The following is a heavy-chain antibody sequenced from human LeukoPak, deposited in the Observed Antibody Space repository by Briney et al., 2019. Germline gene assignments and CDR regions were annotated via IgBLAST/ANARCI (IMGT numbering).Heavy chain of an antibody. D-gene: IGHD2-2*01. CDR2: INAGNGNT. CDR1: GDTFTSYA. CDR3: ARDLYGRIVLPAAIGALDY. V-gene: IGHV1-3*01. Sequence: ASVKVSCKASGDTFTSYAMHWVRQAPGQRLEWMGWINAGNGNTKYPQKFQGRVTITRDTSASTAYMELSSLRSEDTAVYYCARDLYGRIVLPAAIGALDYWGQGTLVTVSS. J-gene: IGHJ4*02.